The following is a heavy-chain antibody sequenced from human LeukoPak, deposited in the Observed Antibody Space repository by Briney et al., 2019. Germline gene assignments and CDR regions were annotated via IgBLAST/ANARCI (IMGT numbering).Heavy chain of an antibody. Sequence: PSETLSLTCTVSGGSISSYYGSWIRQPAGKGLEWIGRIYTSGSTNYNPSLKSRVTMSVDTSKNQFSLKLSSVTAADTAVYYCARDLKVWAQLDYYYYYYMDVWGKGTTVTVSS. V-gene: IGHV4-4*07. J-gene: IGHJ6*03. CDR3: ARDLKVWAQLDYYYYYYMDV. D-gene: IGHD6-13*01. CDR1: GGSISSYY. CDR2: IYTSGST.